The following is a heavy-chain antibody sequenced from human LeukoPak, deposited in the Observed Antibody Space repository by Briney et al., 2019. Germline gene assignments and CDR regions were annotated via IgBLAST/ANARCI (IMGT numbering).Heavy chain of an antibody. CDR1: GGSISSGGYY. J-gene: IGHJ5*02. CDR3: ARVPLDT. CDR2: IYYSGST. Sequence: SETLSLTCPVSGGSISSGGYYWRCLPQHPGKGLEGIVYIYYSGSTYYNPSLKSRVTISVDTSKNQFSLKLSSVTAADTAVYYCARVPLDTWGQGTLVTVSS. V-gene: IGHV4-31*03. D-gene: IGHD2-2*03.